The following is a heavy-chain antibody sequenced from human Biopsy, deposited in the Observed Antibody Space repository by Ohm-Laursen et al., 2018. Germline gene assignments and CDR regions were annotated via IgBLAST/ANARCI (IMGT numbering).Heavy chain of an antibody. D-gene: IGHD2-8*01. CDR3: ARDPLNGHKHFDY. V-gene: IGHV1-2*02. Sequence: SVKVSCKVSSYTFTAHNIHWMRQAPGQGLEWLGYINCKTGATNYAQKFQGTVTMTRDTSISTAYLALGSLRSADTAIYYCARDPLNGHKHFDYWGQGSLVTVSS. CDR2: INCKTGAT. CDR1: SYTFTAHN. J-gene: IGHJ4*02.